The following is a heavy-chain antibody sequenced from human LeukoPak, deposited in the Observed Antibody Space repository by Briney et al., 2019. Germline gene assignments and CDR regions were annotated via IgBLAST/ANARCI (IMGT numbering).Heavy chain of an antibody. CDR1: GFTFSSYS. D-gene: IGHD2-21*01. J-gene: IGHJ6*03. Sequence: GGSLRLSCAASGFTFSSYSMNWVRQAPGKGLEWVSYISSSSSTIYYADSVKGRFTISRDNAKNSLYLQMNSLRGEDTAVYYCARGIGIHPYYYYYMDVWGKGTTVTVSS. V-gene: IGHV3-48*01. CDR3: ARGIGIHPYYYYYMDV. CDR2: ISSSSSTI.